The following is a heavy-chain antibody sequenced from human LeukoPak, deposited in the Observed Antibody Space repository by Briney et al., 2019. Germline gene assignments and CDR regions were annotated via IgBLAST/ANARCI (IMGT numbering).Heavy chain of an antibody. J-gene: IGHJ6*02. V-gene: IGHV1-18*01. CDR1: GYTFTSYG. CDR2: ISAYNGNT. CDR3: ARSLQAGYDILTAYYTALYGMDV. Sequence: ASVKVSCKASGYTFTSYGISWVRQAPGQGLEWMGWISAYNGNTNYAQKLQGRVTMTTDTSTSTAYMELRSLRSDDTAVYYCARSLQAGYDILTAYYTALYGMDVWGQGTTVTVSS. D-gene: IGHD3-9*01.